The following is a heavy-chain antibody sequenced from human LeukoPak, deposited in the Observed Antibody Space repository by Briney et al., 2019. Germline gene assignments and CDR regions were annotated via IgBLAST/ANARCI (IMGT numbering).Heavy chain of an antibody. D-gene: IGHD3-22*01. CDR1: GFTFTSSA. CDR2: IVVGSGNT. Sequence: SVKVSCKASGFTFTSSAVQWVRQARGQRLEWIGWIVVGSGNTNYAQKFQERVTITRYMSTSTAYMELSSLRSEDTAVYYCAVYYYDSSGYSAAFDIWGQGTMVTVSS. J-gene: IGHJ3*02. V-gene: IGHV1-58*01. CDR3: AVYYYDSSGYSAAFDI.